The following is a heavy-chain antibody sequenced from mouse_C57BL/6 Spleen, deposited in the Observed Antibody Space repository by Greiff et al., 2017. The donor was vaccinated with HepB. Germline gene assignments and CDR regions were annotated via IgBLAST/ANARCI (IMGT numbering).Heavy chain of an antibody. Sequence: QVQLQQPGAELVMPGASVKLPCKASGYTFTSYWMHWVKQRPGQGLEWIGEIDPSDSYTNYNQKFKGKSTLTVDKSSSTAYMQLSSLTSEDSAVYYCARKGGLPSYYFDYWGQGTTLTVSS. CDR1: GYTFTSYW. J-gene: IGHJ2*01. CDR3: ARKGGLPSYYFDY. D-gene: IGHD2-4*01. CDR2: IDPSDSYT. V-gene: IGHV1-69*01.